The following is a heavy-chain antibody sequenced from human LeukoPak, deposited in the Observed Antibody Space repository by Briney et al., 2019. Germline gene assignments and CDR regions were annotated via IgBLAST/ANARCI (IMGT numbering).Heavy chain of an antibody. D-gene: IGHD2-2*01. CDR2: ISWNSGSI. CDR3: AKDGADSTAYLDY. J-gene: IGHJ4*02. V-gene: IGHV3-9*01. CDR1: GFTFDDYA. Sequence: GRSLRLSCAASGFTFDDYAMHWVRQAPGKGLEWVSGISWNSGSIGYADSVKGRFTISRDNAKNSLYLQMNSLRAEDTALYYCAKDGADSTAYLDYWGQGTLVTVSS.